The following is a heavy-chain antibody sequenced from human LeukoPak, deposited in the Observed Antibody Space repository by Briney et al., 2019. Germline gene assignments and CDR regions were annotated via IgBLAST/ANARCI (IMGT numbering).Heavy chain of an antibody. CDR2: INPNSGGT. CDR3: ARGPIVGATPFDY. Sequence: GASVKVSCKASGYTFTGYYMHWVRQAPGQGLEWMGWINPNSGGTNYAQKFQGRVTMTRDMSISTAYMEVGRLRSDDTAVYYCARGPIVGATPFDYWGQGTLVTVSS. V-gene: IGHV1-2*02. CDR1: GYTFTGYY. D-gene: IGHD1-26*01. J-gene: IGHJ4*02.